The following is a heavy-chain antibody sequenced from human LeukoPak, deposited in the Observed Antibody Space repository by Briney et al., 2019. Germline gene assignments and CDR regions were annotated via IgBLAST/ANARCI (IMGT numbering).Heavy chain of an antibody. J-gene: IGHJ3*02. CDR2: FDPEDGET. V-gene: IGHV1-24*01. CDR1: GHTLSETS. Sequence: ASVKVSCKVSGHTLSETSMHWVRQAPGKGLEWMGSFDPEDGETMYAENFQGRFTMTEDTSRDTAYMELSSLRSEDTAVYFCATDKGGPGTTFHDPFDNWGQGTMVTVSS. CDR3: ATDKGGPGTTFHDPFDN. D-gene: IGHD1-7*01.